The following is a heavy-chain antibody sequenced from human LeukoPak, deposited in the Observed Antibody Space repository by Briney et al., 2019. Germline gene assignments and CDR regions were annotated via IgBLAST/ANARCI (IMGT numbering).Heavy chain of an antibody. V-gene: IGHV3-43D*03. CDR1: GFTFSSYE. CDR3: AKDFGYTYGHSFDY. D-gene: IGHD5-18*01. CDR2: ISRDGGST. J-gene: IGHJ4*02. Sequence: GGSLRLSCAASGFTFSSYEMNWVRQAPGKGLEWVSLISRDGGSTYYAASVKGRFTVSRDNSKNSLYLQLNSLRPEDTALYYCAKDFGYTYGHSFDYWGQGTLVTVSS.